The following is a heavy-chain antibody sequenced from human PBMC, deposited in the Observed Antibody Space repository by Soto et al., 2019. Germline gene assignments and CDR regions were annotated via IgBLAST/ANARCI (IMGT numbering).Heavy chain of an antibody. D-gene: IGHD5-12*01. Sequence: QLQLQESGPGLVKPSETLSLTCTVSGGSISSSSYYWGWIRQPPGKGLEWIGSIYYSGSTYYNPSLKSRVTISVDTSKNQFSLKLSSVTAADTAVYYCARHFPRGYSGYGPGGDAFDIWGQGTMVTVSS. CDR3: ARHFPRGYSGYGPGGDAFDI. J-gene: IGHJ3*02. CDR2: IYYSGST. V-gene: IGHV4-39*01. CDR1: GGSISSSSYY.